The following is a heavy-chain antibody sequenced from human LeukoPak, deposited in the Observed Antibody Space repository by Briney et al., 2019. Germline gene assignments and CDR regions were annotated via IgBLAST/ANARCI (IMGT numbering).Heavy chain of an antibody. CDR1: EMFFNTWS. CDR2: ISSSGSTI. J-gene: IGHJ4*02. Sequence: GGSLRLSCAGPEMFFNTWSLSWVRQAPGKGLECIAYISSSGSTIYYADSVKGRFTISRDNAKNSVHLQMNTLRDEDTAIYFCAGVYDASGYYRTPIDKWGQGNPGRRRL. CDR3: AGVYDASGYYRTPIDK. V-gene: IGHV3-48*02. D-gene: IGHD3-3*01.